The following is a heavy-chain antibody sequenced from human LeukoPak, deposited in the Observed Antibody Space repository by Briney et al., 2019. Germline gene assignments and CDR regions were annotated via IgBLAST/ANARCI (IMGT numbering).Heavy chain of an antibody. CDR1: GGSISSYY. D-gene: IGHD6-19*01. J-gene: IGHJ4*02. CDR2: IYYSGST. V-gene: IGHV4-59*01. CDR3: ARASPPYSSGWYEGIGY. Sequence: NASETLSLTCTVSGGSISSYYWSWIRQPPGKGLEWIGYIYYSGSTTYNPSLKSRVTISVDTSKNQFSLMLSSVTAADTAVYYCARASPPYSSGWYEGIGYWGQGALVTVSS.